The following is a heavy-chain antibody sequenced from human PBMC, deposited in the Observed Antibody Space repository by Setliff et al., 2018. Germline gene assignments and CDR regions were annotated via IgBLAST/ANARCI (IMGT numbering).Heavy chain of an antibody. Sequence: LRLSCEGSGFIFRNYFMSWFRQAPGKGLEWLSYVTTTGGFTKEADSVRGRFSVSRDNSKKSVYLQINDLRAEDTALYFCAKGGDWDDQHYAFDIWGQGTMVTVSS. CDR2: VTTTGGFT. D-gene: IGHD1-1*01. CDR3: AKGGDWDDQHYAFDI. V-gene: IGHV3-11*03. J-gene: IGHJ3*02. CDR1: GFIFRNYF.